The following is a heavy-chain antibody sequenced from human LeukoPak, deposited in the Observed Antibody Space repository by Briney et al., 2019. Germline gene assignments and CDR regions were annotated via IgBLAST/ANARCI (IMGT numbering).Heavy chain of an antibody. D-gene: IGHD5-12*01. CDR2: INHSGST. Sequence: PSETLSLTCAVYGESFSGYFWSWIRQPPGKGLERIGEINHSGSTNYNPSLKSRVTISVDTPKNQFSLTLSSVTAADTAVYYCATLSEASGYSLNWGQGTLVTVSS. J-gene: IGHJ4*02. CDR1: GESFSGYF. V-gene: IGHV4-34*01. CDR3: ATLSEASGYSLN.